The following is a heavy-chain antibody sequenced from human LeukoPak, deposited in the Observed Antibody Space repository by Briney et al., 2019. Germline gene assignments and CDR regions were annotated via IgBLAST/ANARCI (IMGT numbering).Heavy chain of an antibody. D-gene: IGHD2-2*01. CDR2: IYTSGST. Sequence: PSETLSLTCTVSGGSISSSSYYWSWIRQPAGKGLEWIGRIYTSGSTNYNPSLKSRVTISVDTSKNQFSLKLSSVTAADTAVYYCATSIVVVPAAPVSFDYWGQGTLVTVSS. V-gene: IGHV4-61*02. CDR1: GGSISSSSYY. CDR3: ATSIVVVPAAPVSFDY. J-gene: IGHJ4*02.